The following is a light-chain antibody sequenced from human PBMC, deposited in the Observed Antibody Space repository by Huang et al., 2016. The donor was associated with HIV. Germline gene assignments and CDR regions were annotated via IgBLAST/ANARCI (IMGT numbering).Light chain of an antibody. CDR2: DAS. Sequence: DIQMTQSPSTLSAFVGDRVTITCRASQSIDRWLAWYQQKPGKAPNLLIYDASRLESGVPSRFSVSGSGTEFTLTINSLQPDDFATYYCQQYNNYPWTFGQGTKVEIK. J-gene: IGKJ1*01. CDR1: QSIDRW. CDR3: QQYNNYPWT. V-gene: IGKV1-5*01.